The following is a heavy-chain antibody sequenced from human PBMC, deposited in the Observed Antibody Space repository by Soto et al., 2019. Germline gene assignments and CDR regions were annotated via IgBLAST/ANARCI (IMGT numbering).Heavy chain of an antibody. J-gene: IGHJ3*01. CDR2: ISGGGDGT. Sequence: EVQLLESGGGLVQPGGSLRLSCAASGFTFVNYAMIWVRQAPGKGLEWVSTISGGGDGTYYADSVRGRFTISRENSRNTVYLQMNSLRAEDTALYYCAKKGLGSLATYWSTGDCRYAFDFWGQGTRVTVSS. CDR1: GFTFVNYA. V-gene: IGHV3-23*01. D-gene: IGHD2-21*02. CDR3: AKKGLGSLATYWSTGDCRYAFDF.